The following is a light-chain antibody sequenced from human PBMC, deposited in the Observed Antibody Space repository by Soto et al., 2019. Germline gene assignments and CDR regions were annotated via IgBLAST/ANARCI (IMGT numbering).Light chain of an antibody. CDR1: QSVFYHSYKQNY. J-gene: IGKJ4*01. V-gene: IGKV4-1*01. Sequence: IVVTQSPDSLAVSLGERATIYCQTSQSVFYHSYKQNYFAWYQQKPRQPPKLLISWASTRESGVPGRFSDSGSGTEFTRTISCLQAEDVAVYYCQQYYDTPLTFGGGTEVEIK. CDR3: QQYYDTPLT. CDR2: WAS.